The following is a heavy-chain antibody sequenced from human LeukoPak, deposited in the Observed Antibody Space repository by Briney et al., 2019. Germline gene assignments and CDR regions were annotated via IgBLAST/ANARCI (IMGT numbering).Heavy chain of an antibody. V-gene: IGHV4-34*01. J-gene: IGHJ5*02. Sequence: SETLSLTCAVYGGSFSGYYWSWIRQPPGKGLEWIGQINHSGSTNYNPSLKSRVTISVDTSKNQFSLKLSSVTAADTAVYYCASCVSPSTRMYNWFDPWGQGTLVTVSS. D-gene: IGHD3-22*01. CDR3: ASCVSPSTRMYNWFDP. CDR1: GGSFSGYY. CDR2: INHSGST.